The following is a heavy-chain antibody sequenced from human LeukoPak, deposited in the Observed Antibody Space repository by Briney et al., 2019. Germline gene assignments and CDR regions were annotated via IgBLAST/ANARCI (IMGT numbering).Heavy chain of an antibody. Sequence: SETLSLTCAVSGYSISSDYHWGWIRQPPGKGLEWIGSIHHSGTTYYNPSLKSRVTISVDMSKNQFSLKLDSVTAADTAVYYCAKPHSSSSHFYDCWGQGTLVTVSS. D-gene: IGHD6-6*01. CDR1: GYSISSDYH. J-gene: IGHJ4*02. CDR3: AKPHSSSSHFYDC. CDR2: IHHSGTT. V-gene: IGHV4-38-2*01.